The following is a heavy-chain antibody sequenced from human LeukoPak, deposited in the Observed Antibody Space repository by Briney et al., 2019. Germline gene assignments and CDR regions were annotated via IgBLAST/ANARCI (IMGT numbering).Heavy chain of an antibody. CDR2: IYYSGST. D-gene: IGHD2-2*01. CDR3: ARHVHPTLIVVVPAATYWYFDL. Sequence: PSETLSLTCTVSGGSISSSSYYWGWIRQPPGKGLEWIGSIYYSGSTYYNPSLKSRVTISVDTSKNQFSLKLSSVTAADTAVYYCARHVHPTLIVVVPAATYWYFDLWGRGTLVTVSS. J-gene: IGHJ2*01. CDR1: GGSISSSSYY. V-gene: IGHV4-39*01.